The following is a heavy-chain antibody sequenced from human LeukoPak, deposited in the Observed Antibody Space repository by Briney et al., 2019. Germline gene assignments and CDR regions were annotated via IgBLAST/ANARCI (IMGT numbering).Heavy chain of an antibody. CDR3: ARGAYHDY. Sequence: VASVKVSCKASGYTFTAYYMHWLRQDPGQGLEWMGWINPNTGGTSYAQKFQGRVTMTRDTSISTDYMELTSLRSDDTAVYYCARGAYHDYWGQGTLVTVSS. J-gene: IGHJ4*02. CDR1: GYTFTAYY. CDR2: INPNTGGT. V-gene: IGHV1-2*02.